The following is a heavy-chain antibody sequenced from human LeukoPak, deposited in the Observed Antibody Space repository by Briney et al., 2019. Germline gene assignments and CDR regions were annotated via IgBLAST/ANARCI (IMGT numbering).Heavy chain of an antibody. CDR1: GFTFSSYA. V-gene: IGHV3-23*01. CDR3: ATNVDTSDDY. J-gene: IGHJ4*02. CDR2: ISGSGRST. Sequence: GGSLRLSCAASGFTFSSYAMSWVRQAPGKGLEWVSDISGSGRSTYYADSVKGRFTISRDNSKNTLYLQMNSLRAEDTALYYCATNVDTSDDYWGQGTLVTVSS. D-gene: IGHD5-18*01.